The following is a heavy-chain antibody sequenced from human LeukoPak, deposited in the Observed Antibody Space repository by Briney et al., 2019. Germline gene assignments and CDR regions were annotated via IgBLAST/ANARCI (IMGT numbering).Heavy chain of an antibody. V-gene: IGHV4-59*01. D-gene: IGHD3-10*01. CDR1: GGSISSYY. CDR3: ARDIWFGYFDY. CDR2: IYYSGST. J-gene: IGHJ4*01. Sequence: SETLSLTCTVSGGSISSYYWTWIRQPPGKGLERIGYIYYSGSTNYNPSLKSRVTISVDTSKNQFSLKLSSVTAADTAVYYCARDIWFGYFDYWGQGTLVTVSS.